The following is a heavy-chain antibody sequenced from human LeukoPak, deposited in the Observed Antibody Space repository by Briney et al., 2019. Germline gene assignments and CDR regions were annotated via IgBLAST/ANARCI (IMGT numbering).Heavy chain of an antibody. Sequence: ASVKVSCKASGDTFSSYYMHWVRQAPGQGLEWMGLINPSGGSITYAQMFQGRVTMTGDMSTSTVYMELSRLRSDDTAVYYCARQRGIAAAFYYYMDVWGKGTTVTVSS. CDR3: ARQRGIAAAFYYYMDV. D-gene: IGHD6-13*01. J-gene: IGHJ6*03. V-gene: IGHV1-46*01. CDR1: GDTFSSYY. CDR2: INPSGGSI.